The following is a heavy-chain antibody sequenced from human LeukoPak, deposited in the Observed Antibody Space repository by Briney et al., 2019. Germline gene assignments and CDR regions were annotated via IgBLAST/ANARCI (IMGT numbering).Heavy chain of an antibody. CDR2: IYWDDDK. V-gene: IGHV2-5*02. Sequence: SGPTLVNLPQTLSLTCTFPGFSFSTRAVGVGWIRQPPGKALEWLALIYWDDDKRYSPSLKSRLTIPKDPSQHQVVLTMTDMDPVHQAPYYCAHRLGSYGYYCDGWRQGTLVTVSS. D-gene: IGHD5-18*01. CDR3: AHRLGSYGYYCDG. CDR1: GFSFSTRAVG. J-gene: IGHJ4*02.